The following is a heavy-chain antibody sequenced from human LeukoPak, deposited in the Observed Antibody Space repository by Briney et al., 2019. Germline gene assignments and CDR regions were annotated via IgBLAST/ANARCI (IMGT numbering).Heavy chain of an antibody. CDR1: GDCVSSSITT. Sequence: SQTLSLTCAISGDCVSSSITTWNWIRQSPPRGLEWLGRTYYRSKWYNDYAVSVKSRIPIPAGTSKNQFPLQSNSLTPAATAVYYCVRNGATTYYFDYWGQGTLVTVSS. V-gene: IGHV6-1*01. D-gene: IGHD1-14*01. CDR2: TYYRSKWYN. CDR3: VRNGATTYYFDY. J-gene: IGHJ4*02.